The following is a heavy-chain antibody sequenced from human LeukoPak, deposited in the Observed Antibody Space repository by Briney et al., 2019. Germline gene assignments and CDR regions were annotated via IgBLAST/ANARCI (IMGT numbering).Heavy chain of an antibody. V-gene: IGHV3-30-3*01. D-gene: IGHD6-19*01. CDR2: ISYDGSNK. CDR3: ARRGQVAEDAFDI. J-gene: IGHJ3*02. CDR1: GFTFSSYA. Sequence: GGSLRLSCAASGFTFSSYAMSWVRQAPGKGLEWVAVISYDGSNKYYADSVKGRFTISRDNSKSTLYLQMNSLRAEDTAVYCCARRGQVAEDAFDIWGQGTMVTVSS.